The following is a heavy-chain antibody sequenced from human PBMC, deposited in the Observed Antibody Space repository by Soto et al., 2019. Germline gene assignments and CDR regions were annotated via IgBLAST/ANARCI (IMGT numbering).Heavy chain of an antibody. D-gene: IGHD3-10*01. V-gene: IGHV1-18*04. J-gene: IGHJ4*02. Sequence: GASVKVSCKASGYTFTSYGISWVRQAPGQGLEWMGWISAYNGNTNYAQKLQGRVTMTTDTSTSTAYMELRSLRSDDTAVYYCATPTPLRGAMITNINFDFWGQGTPVTVSS. CDR3: ATPTPLRGAMITNINFDF. CDR1: GYTFTSYG. CDR2: ISAYNGNT.